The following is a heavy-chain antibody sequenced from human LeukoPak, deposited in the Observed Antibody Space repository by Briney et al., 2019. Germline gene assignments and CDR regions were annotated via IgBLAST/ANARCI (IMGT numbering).Heavy chain of an antibody. J-gene: IGHJ4*02. CDR1: GGSFSGYY. CDR3: ARHVGIHLWSLYFAY. V-gene: IGHV4-34*01. CDR2: INHSGST. Sequence: PSETLSLTCAVYGGSFSGYYWSWIRQPPGKGLEWIGEINHSGSTNYNPSLKSRATISLDTSNHQFSLKLISVTAADTAVYYCARHVGIHLWSLYFAYWGQGSLVTVSS. D-gene: IGHD5-18*01.